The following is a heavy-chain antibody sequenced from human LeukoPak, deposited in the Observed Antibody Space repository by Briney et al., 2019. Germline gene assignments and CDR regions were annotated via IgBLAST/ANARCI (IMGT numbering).Heavy chain of an antibody. D-gene: IGHD2-2*02. CDR3: ARDQCSSTSCYMFGY. V-gene: IGHV4-59*11. J-gene: IGHJ4*02. Sequence: SETLPLTCTVSGGSISSHYWSWIRQPPGKGLEWIGYIYYSGSTNYNPSLKSRVTISVDTSKNQFSLKLSSVTAADTAVYYCARDQCSSTSCYMFGYWGQGTLVTVSS. CDR2: IYYSGST. CDR1: GGSISSHY.